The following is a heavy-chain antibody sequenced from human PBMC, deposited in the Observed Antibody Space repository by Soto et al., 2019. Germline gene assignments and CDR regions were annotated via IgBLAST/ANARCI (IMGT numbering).Heavy chain of an antibody. Sequence: QVHLEQSGAEVKKPGSSVKVSCKASGGTFSGFAISWVRQAPGQGLEWVGGIIPIFGTVKYAQNFQGRVTISADDSTGTASMELTSLTSEDTAVYYCARDPFYYDSRGNLAGYFDLWGRGTLVTVSS. CDR3: ARDPFYYDSRGNLAGYFDL. J-gene: IGHJ2*01. CDR2: IIPIFGTV. V-gene: IGHV1-69*01. D-gene: IGHD3-22*01. CDR1: GGTFSGFA.